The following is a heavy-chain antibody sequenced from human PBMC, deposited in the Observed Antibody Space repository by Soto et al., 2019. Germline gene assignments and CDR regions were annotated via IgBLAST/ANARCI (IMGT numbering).Heavy chain of an antibody. CDR3: TTEIYSSGWYTDY. CDR2: IKSKTDGGTT. V-gene: IGHV3-15*01. J-gene: IGHJ4*02. CDR1: GFTFSNAW. D-gene: IGHD6-19*01. Sequence: EVQLVESGGGLVKPGGSSRLSCAASGFTFSNAWMSWVRKAPGKGLEWVGRIKSKTDGGTTDYAAPVKGRFTISRDDSKNTLYLQMNSLKTEDTAVYYCTTEIYSSGWYTDYWGQGTLVTVSS.